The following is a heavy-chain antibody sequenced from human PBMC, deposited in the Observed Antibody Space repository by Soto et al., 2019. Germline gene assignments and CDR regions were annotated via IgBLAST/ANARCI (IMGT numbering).Heavy chain of an antibody. D-gene: IGHD4-17*01. CDR2: VSGSGGST. Sequence: EVQLLESGGGLVQPGGSLRLSCAASGFTFSSYAMSWVRQAPGKGLEWVSTVSGSGGSTYYADSVKGRFTTSRDNSKNALYLQMNSLRAEDTAVYYWAKTRSATVTNWYFDLWGRGTLVTVSS. CDR1: GFTFSSYA. V-gene: IGHV3-23*01. CDR3: AKTRSATVTNWYFDL. J-gene: IGHJ2*01.